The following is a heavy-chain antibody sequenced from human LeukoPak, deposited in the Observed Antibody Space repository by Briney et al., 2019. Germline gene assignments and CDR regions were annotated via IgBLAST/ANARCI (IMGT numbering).Heavy chain of an antibody. Sequence: PGGSLRLSCAASGFTFDDYAMSWFRQAPGKGLEWVSGINWNGGSTGYADSVKDRFTISRDNARNSLYLQMNSLRAEDTAFYYCARLGGSSIFGVAREYYYYYYMDVWGKGTTVTVSS. CDR2: INWNGGST. J-gene: IGHJ6*03. D-gene: IGHD3-3*01. CDR1: GFTFDDYA. V-gene: IGHV3-20*04. CDR3: ARLGGSSIFGVAREYYYYYYMDV.